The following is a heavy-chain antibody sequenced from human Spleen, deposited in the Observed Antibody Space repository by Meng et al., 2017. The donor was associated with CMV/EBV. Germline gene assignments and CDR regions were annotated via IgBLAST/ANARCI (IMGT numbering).Heavy chain of an antibody. CDR3: ARSFYGGNSRDAFDM. D-gene: IGHD4-23*01. CDR2: INPNSGAT. V-gene: IGHV1-2*02. Sequence: ASVKVSCKASAYPFTGYYIHWVRQAPGQGLEWMGWINPNSGATNYAQKFQGRVTLTRDTSITTAYMELSRLRSDDTAVYYCARSFYGGNSRDAFDMWGQGTVVTVSS. CDR1: AYPFTGYY. J-gene: IGHJ3*02.